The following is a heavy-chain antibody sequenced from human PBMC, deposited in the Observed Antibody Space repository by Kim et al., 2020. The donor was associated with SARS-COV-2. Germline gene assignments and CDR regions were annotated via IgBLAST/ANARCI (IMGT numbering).Heavy chain of an antibody. Sequence: SETLSLTCTVSGGSISSYYWSWIRQPPGKGLEWIGYIYYSGSTNYNPSLKSRVTISVDTSKNQFSLKLSSVTAADTAVYYCARHYDFWSGSPQSDFDYWGQGTLVTVSS. CDR3: ARHYDFWSGSPQSDFDY. CDR2: IYYSGST. V-gene: IGHV4-59*08. D-gene: IGHD3-3*01. CDR1: GGSISSYY. J-gene: IGHJ4*02.